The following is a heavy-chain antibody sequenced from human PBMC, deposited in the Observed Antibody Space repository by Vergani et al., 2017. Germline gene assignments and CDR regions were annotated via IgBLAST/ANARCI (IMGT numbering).Heavy chain of an antibody. CDR3: ARDRGGSYRFDY. D-gene: IGHD1-26*01. CDR2: ISSSSSYI. V-gene: IGHV3-21*01. J-gene: IGHJ4*02. Sequence: EVQLVESGGGLVKPGGSLRLSCAASGFTFSSYSMNWVRQAPGKGLEWVSSISSSSSYIYYADSVKGRFTISRENAKNSLYLQMNSLRAEDTAVYYCARDRGGSYRFDYWGQGTLVTVSS. CDR1: GFTFSSYS.